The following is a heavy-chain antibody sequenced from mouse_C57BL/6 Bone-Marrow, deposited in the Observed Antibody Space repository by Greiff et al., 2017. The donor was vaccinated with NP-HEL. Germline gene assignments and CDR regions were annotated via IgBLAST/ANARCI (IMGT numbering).Heavy chain of an antibody. Sequence: QVQLQQSGAELVKPGASVKISCKASGYAFSSYWMNWVKQRPGKGLEWIGQIYPGDGDTNYNGKFKGKATLTADKSSSTAYMQLSSLTSEDSAVYFCARGGLRRGDYFDYWGQGTTLTVSS. CDR3: ARGGLRRGDYFDY. CDR1: GYAFSSYW. V-gene: IGHV1-80*01. J-gene: IGHJ2*01. CDR2: IYPGDGDT. D-gene: IGHD2-4*01.